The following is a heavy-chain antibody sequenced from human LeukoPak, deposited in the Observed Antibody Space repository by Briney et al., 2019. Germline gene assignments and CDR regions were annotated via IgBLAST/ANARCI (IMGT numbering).Heavy chain of an antibody. CDR1: GGSISYNNW. Sequence: SETLSLTCAVSGGSISYNNWWSWVRQSPGKGLEWIGEVSHSGDTNCNPSLKSRHTMSVDKSKNQYSLKLSSVTAADTAVYYCATYYDTSGYKWNYWGQGTLVTVSS. D-gene: IGHD3-22*01. CDR2: VSHSGDT. CDR3: ATYYDTSGYKWNY. J-gene: IGHJ4*02. V-gene: IGHV4-4*02.